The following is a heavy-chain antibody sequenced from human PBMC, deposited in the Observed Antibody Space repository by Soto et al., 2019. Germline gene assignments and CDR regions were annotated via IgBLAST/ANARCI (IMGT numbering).Heavy chain of an antibody. CDR2: INYNGGTT. CDR3: VTWGGIEARNLDH. V-gene: IGHV3-64D*06. Sequence: GSLRLSCSASGFPFSNHAMHWVRQAPGKGLEYVSAINYNGGTTYYVDSVKGRFTISRDNSKNTLYLQMSSLKVEDTAMYHCVTWGGIEARNLDHWGQGPLVTVSS. D-gene: IGHD6-6*01. J-gene: IGHJ4*02. CDR1: GFPFSNHA.